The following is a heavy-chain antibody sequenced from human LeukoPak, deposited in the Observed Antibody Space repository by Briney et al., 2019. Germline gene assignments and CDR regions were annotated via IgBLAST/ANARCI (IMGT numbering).Heavy chain of an antibody. CDR3: ARGMGYSYGHPQGAFDI. Sequence: GASVKVSCKASGYTFTSYGISWVRQAPGQGLEWMGWISAYNGNTNYAQKLQGRVTMTTDTSTGTAYMELRSLRSEDTAVYYCARGMGYSYGHPQGAFDIWGQGTMVTVSS. J-gene: IGHJ3*02. CDR1: GYTFTSYG. V-gene: IGHV1-18*01. D-gene: IGHD5-18*01. CDR2: ISAYNGNT.